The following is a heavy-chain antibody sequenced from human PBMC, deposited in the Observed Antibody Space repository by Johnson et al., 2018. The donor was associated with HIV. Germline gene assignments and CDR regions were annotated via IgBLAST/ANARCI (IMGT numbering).Heavy chain of an antibody. V-gene: IGHV3-11*04. Sequence: QVQLVESGGGLVQPGGSLRLSCVGSGFTFSDYYMSWIRQAPGKGLEWVSYIASSDSPIYYADSVKGRFTISRDNAKNSLYLQMNSLRAEDTAVYYCARAREVYYLDAFDIWGQGTMVTVSS. J-gene: IGHJ3*02. D-gene: IGHD3-22*01. CDR3: ARAREVYYLDAFDI. CDR2: IASSDSPI. CDR1: GFTFSDYY.